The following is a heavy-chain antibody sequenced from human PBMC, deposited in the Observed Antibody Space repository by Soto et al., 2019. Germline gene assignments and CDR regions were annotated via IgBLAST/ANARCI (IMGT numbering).Heavy chain of an antibody. CDR2: IIPIFGTA. V-gene: IGHV1-69*13. CDR3: ARDPGDDYGDYDWFDP. J-gene: IGHJ5*02. CDR1: GGTFSSYA. D-gene: IGHD4-17*01. Sequence: ASVKVSCKASGGTFSSYAISWVRQAPGQGLEWMGGIIPIFGTANYAQKFQGRVTITADESTSTAYMELSSLRSEDTAVYYCARDPGDDYGDYDWFDPWGQGTLVTVSS.